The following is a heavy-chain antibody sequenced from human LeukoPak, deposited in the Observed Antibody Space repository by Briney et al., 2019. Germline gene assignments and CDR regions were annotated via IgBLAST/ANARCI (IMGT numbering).Heavy chain of an antibody. V-gene: IGHV4-61*01. J-gene: IGHJ5*02. Sequence: PSETLSLTCTVSGASVSSASYWSWIRQPPGKGVEWIAHIYNGVNTNYNPSLKSRVTISVDTSKNQFSLRLNSVTAADTAVYYCARSRAFNSGAFDPWGQGSLVTVSS. CDR2: IYNGVNT. D-gene: IGHD1-26*01. CDR3: ARSRAFNSGAFDP. CDR1: GASVSSASY.